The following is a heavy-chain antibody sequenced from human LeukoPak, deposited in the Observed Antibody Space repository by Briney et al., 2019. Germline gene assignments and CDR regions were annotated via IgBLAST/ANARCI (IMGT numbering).Heavy chain of an antibody. J-gene: IGHJ4*02. CDR3: AIVVVPAAIDY. Sequence: SETLSLTCTVSGGSISSGDYYWSWIRQPPGKGLEWIGYIYYSGSTYYNPSLKSRVTISVDTSKNQFSLKLSSVTAADTAVYYCAIVVVPAAIDYWGQGTLVTVSS. CDR2: IYYSGST. V-gene: IGHV4-30-4*08. D-gene: IGHD2-2*01. CDR1: GGSISSGDYY.